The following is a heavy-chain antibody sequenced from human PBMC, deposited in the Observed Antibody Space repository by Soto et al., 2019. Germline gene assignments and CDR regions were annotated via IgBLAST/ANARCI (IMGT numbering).Heavy chain of an antibody. V-gene: IGHV4-30-2*01. CDR1: GGSISSGGYS. J-gene: IGHJ4*02. CDR2: IYHSGST. D-gene: IGHD3-10*01. Sequence: LSLTCAVSGGSISSGGYSWSWIRQPPGKGLEWIGYIYHSGSTYYNPSLKSRVTISVDRSKNQFSLKLSSVTAADTAVYYCARINGELFPYFDYWGQGTLVTVSS. CDR3: ARINGELFPYFDY.